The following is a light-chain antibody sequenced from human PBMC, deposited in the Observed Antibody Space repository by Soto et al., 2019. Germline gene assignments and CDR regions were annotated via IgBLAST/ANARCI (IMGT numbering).Light chain of an antibody. CDR3: SSHAGSDNPFV. Sequence: QSALTQPPSASGSPGQSVTISCTGTSSDVGGYSFVSWYQQHPGKAPKVLIYDVNKRPSGVPDLFAGSKSGNTASLTVSGLQAEDVADYYCSSHAGSDNPFVFGTGTKLTVL. CDR1: SSDVGGYSF. J-gene: IGLJ1*01. CDR2: DVN. V-gene: IGLV2-8*01.